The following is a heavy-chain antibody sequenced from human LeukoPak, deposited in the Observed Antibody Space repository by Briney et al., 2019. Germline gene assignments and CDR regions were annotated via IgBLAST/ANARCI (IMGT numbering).Heavy chain of an antibody. D-gene: IGHD4-17*01. CDR1: GGTFRSGS. Sequence: SVKVSCKASGGTFRSGSINWVRQAPGQGLEWMGRIVPMPGITTYSQTFQGRVTITADKSTSTAYMELSSLTSEDTAVYYCARASDLVTTWDYFDSWGQGSLVIVSS. J-gene: IGHJ4*02. V-gene: IGHV1-69*02. CDR2: IVPMPGIT. CDR3: ARASDLVTTWDYFDS.